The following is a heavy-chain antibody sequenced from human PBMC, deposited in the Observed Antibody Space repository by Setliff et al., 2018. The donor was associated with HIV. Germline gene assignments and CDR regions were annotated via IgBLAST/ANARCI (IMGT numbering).Heavy chain of an antibody. Sequence: SVKVSCKVSGDSFSSYSFSWVRQAPGQGLEWMGGIVPSFGTPSYAQRFQGRLTIIADESTSTAYMELSGLRSDDTAVYYCATDPQRGDCSDEGADIWGQGTLVTVSS. CDR3: ATDPQRGDCSDEGADI. J-gene: IGHJ4*02. CDR2: IVPSFGTP. V-gene: IGHV1-69*13. D-gene: IGHD2-21*01. CDR1: GDSFSSYS.